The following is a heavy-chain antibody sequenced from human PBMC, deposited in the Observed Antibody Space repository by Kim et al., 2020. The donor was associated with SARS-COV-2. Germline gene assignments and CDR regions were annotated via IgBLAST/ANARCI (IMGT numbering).Heavy chain of an antibody. Sequence: GGSLRLSCAASGFTFSNAWMSWVRQAPGKGLEWVGRIKSKTDGGTTDYAAPVKGRFTISRDDSKNTLYLQMNSLKTEDTAVYYCTTDLNSLLLWFGELFQTPDYWGQGTLVTVSS. V-gene: IGHV3-15*01. CDR2: IKSKTDGGTT. CDR3: TTDLNSLLLWFGELFQTPDY. D-gene: IGHD3-10*01. J-gene: IGHJ4*02. CDR1: GFTFSNAW.